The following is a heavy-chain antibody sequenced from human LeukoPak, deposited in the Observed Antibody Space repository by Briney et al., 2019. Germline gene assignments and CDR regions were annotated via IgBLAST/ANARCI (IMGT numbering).Heavy chain of an antibody. CDR2: ISWNSGDL. CDR1: GFTFENSA. J-gene: IGHJ3*02. V-gene: IGHV3-9*03. Sequence: GGSLRLSCAASGFTFENSAMHWVRQAPGKGLEWVSGISWNSGDLIYADSVKGRFTISRDNAKNSLHLQMNSLRLEDMALYYCARRSGDRAFDIWGQGTMVTVSS. D-gene: IGHD3-10*01. CDR3: ARRSGDRAFDI.